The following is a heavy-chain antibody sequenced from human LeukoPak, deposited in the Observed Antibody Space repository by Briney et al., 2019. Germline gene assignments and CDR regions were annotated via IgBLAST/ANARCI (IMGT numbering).Heavy chain of an antibody. D-gene: IGHD1-26*01. CDR3: TTGDSGSYHGGDAFDI. Sequence: GGSLRLSCAASGLTFSNAWMSWVRQAPGQGLEWVARIKTKTDGETTEYAAPVKGRFTISRDDSKNTLYLQMNSLKTEDTAVYYCTTGDSGSYHGGDAFDIWGQGTMVTVSS. V-gene: IGHV3-15*01. CDR2: IKTKTDGETT. CDR1: GLTFSNAW. J-gene: IGHJ3*02.